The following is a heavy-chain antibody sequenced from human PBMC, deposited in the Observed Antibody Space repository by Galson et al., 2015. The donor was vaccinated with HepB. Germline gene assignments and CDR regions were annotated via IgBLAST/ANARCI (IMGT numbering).Heavy chain of an antibody. J-gene: IGHJ2*01. CDR3: ARGIAVAGSDLHYWCFDL. D-gene: IGHD6-19*01. Sequence: SAILGGSVSSFTSAWYWIRQSPSTRLEWLGRTYYRSKWYNDFAVSVKRRITINPDTSKNQFSLQLNSVTPEDTAVYYCARGIAVAGSDLHYWCFDLWGRGTLVTVSS. CDR2: TYYRSKWYN. V-gene: IGHV6-1*01. CDR1: GGSVSSFTSA.